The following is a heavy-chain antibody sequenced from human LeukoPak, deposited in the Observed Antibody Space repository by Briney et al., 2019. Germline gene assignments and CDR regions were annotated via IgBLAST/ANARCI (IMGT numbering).Heavy chain of an antibody. J-gene: IGHJ4*02. D-gene: IGHD5-24*01. CDR2: ISGSGGST. Sequence: PGGSLRLSCAASGFTFSSYAMSWVRQAPGKGLEWVSAISGSGGSTYYADSAKGRFTVSRDNSKNTLYLQMNSLRAEDTAVYHCAKGHGPFDYWGQGTLVTVSS. CDR3: AKGHGPFDY. CDR1: GFTFSSYA. V-gene: IGHV3-23*01.